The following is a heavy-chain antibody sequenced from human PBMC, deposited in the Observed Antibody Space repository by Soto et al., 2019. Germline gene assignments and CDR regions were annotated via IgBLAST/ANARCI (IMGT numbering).Heavy chain of an antibody. Sequence: QVQLQQWGAGLLKPSETLSLTCAVYGGSFSGYYWSWIRQPPGKGLEWIGEINHSGSTNYNPSLKNRVTISIDTSKNQFSLKLSSVTAADTVVYYCAMVKGGMDVWGQGTTVTVSS. D-gene: IGHD5-18*01. CDR3: AMVKGGMDV. J-gene: IGHJ6*02. CDR2: INHSGST. CDR1: GGSFSGYY. V-gene: IGHV4-34*01.